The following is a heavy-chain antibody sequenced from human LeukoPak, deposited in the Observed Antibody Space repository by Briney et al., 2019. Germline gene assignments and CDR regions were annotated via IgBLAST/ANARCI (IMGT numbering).Heavy chain of an antibody. V-gene: IGHV1-24*01. CDR3: ATDFTTYYYDSSGYVRDY. D-gene: IGHD3-22*01. J-gene: IGHJ4*02. Sequence: ASVKVSCKVSGYTLTELSMHWVRQAPGKGLEWVGGFDPEDGETIYAQKFQGRVTMTEDTSTDTAYMELSSLRSEDTAVYYCATDFTTYYYDSSGYVRDYWGQGTLVTVSS. CDR1: GYTLTELS. CDR2: FDPEDGET.